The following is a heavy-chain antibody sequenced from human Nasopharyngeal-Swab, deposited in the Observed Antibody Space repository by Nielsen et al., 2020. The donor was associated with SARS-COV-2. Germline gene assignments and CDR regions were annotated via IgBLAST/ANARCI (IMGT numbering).Heavy chain of an antibody. Sequence: GESLKISCTASEFNFGSYWMSWVRQAPGKGLEWVAHIKHDGSEKYYVDSVEGRFTISRDDAKNSLYLKMNSLRAEDTAVYYCARDGQQQLGDWYYYVDVWGNGTTVTVSS. CDR2: IKHDGSEK. J-gene: IGHJ6*03. CDR3: ARDGQQQLGDWYYYVDV. D-gene: IGHD6-13*01. CDR1: EFNFGSYW. V-gene: IGHV3-7*04.